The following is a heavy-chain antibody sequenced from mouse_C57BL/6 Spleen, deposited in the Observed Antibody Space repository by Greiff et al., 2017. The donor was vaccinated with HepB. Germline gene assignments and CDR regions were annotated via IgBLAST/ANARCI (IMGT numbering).Heavy chain of an antibody. V-gene: IGHV1-76*01. CDR3: AGGSSGDYFDY. CDR2: IYPGSGNT. D-gene: IGHD3-2*02. J-gene: IGHJ2*01. Sequence: QVQLKQSGAELVRPGASVKLSCKASGYTFTDYYINWVKQRPGQGLEWIARIYPGSGNTYYNEKFKGKATLTAEKSSSTAYLQLSSLTSEDSAVYFRAGGSSGDYFDYWGQGTTLTVSS. CDR1: GYTFTDYY.